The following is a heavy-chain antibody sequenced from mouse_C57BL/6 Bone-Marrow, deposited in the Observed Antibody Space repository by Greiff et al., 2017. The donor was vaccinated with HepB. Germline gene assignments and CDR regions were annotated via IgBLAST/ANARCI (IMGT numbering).Heavy chain of an antibody. Sequence: VQLQQPGAELVKPGASVKLSCKASGYTFTSYWMHWVKQRPGQGLEWIGMIHPTSGSTNYNEKFKSKATLTVAKSSSTAYMQLSSLTSEDSAVYYCASPQYDGSSYVDYWGQGTTLTVSS. J-gene: IGHJ2*01. CDR1: GYTFTSYW. V-gene: IGHV1-64*01. CDR2: IHPTSGST. CDR3: ASPQYDGSSYVDY. D-gene: IGHD1-1*01.